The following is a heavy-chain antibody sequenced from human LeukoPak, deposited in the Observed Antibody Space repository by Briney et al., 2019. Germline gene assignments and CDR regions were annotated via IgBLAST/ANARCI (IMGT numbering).Heavy chain of an antibody. Sequence: GGSLRLSCAASGFTFSSYWMHWVRQAPGKGLEWVGRIKSNSDGGTTDYAATVKGRFTISRDDSKNTLYLQMNSLKTEDTAVYYCLWWNYWGQGTLVTVSS. J-gene: IGHJ4*02. V-gene: IGHV3-15*01. CDR2: IKSNSDGGTT. CDR3: LWWNY. D-gene: IGHD2-21*01. CDR1: GFTFSSYW.